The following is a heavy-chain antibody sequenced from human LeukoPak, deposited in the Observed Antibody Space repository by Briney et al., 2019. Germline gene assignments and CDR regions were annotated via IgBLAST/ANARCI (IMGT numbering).Heavy chain of an antibody. CDR3: ARDSRRGYSYGYDY. Sequence: ASVKVSCKASGYTFTGYYMHWVRQAPGQGLEWMARINTYNVNTNYAQKFQGRVTLTTDASTSTAYMELRSLRSDDTAVYYCARDSRRGYSYGYDYWGQGTLVTVSS. V-gene: IGHV1-18*04. D-gene: IGHD5-18*01. CDR1: GYTFTGYY. CDR2: INTYNVNT. J-gene: IGHJ4*02.